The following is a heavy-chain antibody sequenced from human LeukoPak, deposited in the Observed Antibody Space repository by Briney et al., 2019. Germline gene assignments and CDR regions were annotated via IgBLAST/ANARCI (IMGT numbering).Heavy chain of an antibody. CDR1: GFTFGSYA. D-gene: IGHD3-10*01. CDR3: AKSFPPGITMVRGGEIDY. CDR2: ISGSGGST. V-gene: IGHV3-23*01. J-gene: IGHJ4*02. Sequence: GGSLRLSCAASGFTFGSYAMSWVRQAPGKGLEWVSAISGSGGSTYYADSVKGRFTISRDNSKNTLYLQMNSLRAEDTAVYYCAKSFPPGITMVRGGEIDYWGQGTLVTVSS.